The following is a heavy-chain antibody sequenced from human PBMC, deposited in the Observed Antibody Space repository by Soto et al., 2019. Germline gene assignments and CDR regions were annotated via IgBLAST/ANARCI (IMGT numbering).Heavy chain of an antibody. CDR1: CGSFSGYY. Sequence: PSETLSLTCAVYCGSFSGYYWSWVPQPPGKGLEWIGEINHSGSTNYNPSLKSRVTISVDTSKDQFSLKLSSVTAADTAVYYCARGRDSLSGYYYYYMDVWGKGTTVTVSS. D-gene: IGHD2-21*01. V-gene: IGHV4-34*01. CDR3: ARGRDSLSGYYYYYMDV. CDR2: INHSGST. J-gene: IGHJ6*03.